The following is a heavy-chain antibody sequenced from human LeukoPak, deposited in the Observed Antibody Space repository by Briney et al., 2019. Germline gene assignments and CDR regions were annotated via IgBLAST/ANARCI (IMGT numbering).Heavy chain of an antibody. CDR2: ILASGSPT. D-gene: IGHD2-8*01. CDR1: GFIVNSNY. CDR3: AKDLRPDGVDNFDH. J-gene: IGHJ4*02. V-gene: IGHV3-23*01. Sequence: GGFLRLSCAASGFIVNSNYMNWVRQAPGKGLQWVANILASGSPTYYADSVKGRFIISRDNSKNTVYLQMNSLRVEDTAIYYCAKDLRPDGVDNFDHWGQAILVTVSS.